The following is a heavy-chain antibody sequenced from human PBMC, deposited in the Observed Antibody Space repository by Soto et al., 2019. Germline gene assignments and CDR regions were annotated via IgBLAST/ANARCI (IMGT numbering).Heavy chain of an antibody. D-gene: IGHD4-17*01. J-gene: IGHJ5*02. CDR2: ISSSGYT. CDR3: ASLHGARFDP. CDR1: GGSISTNY. V-gene: IGHV4-4*08. Sequence: QVQLQESGPGLVKPSETLFLTCTVSGGSISTNYWSWIRQPPGKGLEWIGYISSSGYTNYNASLKSRITISIDTSKNQFSLKLTSVTAADTAVYYCASLHGARFDPWGQGTLVTVSS.